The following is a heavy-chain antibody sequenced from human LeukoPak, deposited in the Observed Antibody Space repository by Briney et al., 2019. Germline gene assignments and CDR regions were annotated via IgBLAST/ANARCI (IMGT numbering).Heavy chain of an antibody. CDR1: GGTFSSYA. Sequence: ASVKVSCKASGGTFSSYAISWVRQAPGQGLEWMGRIIPILGIANYAQKFQGRVTITADKSTSTAYMELSSLRSEDTAVYYCARDSSGYYAFDIWGQGTVVTVSS. D-gene: IGHD3-22*01. V-gene: IGHV1-69*04. J-gene: IGHJ3*02. CDR2: IIPILGIA. CDR3: ARDSSGYYAFDI.